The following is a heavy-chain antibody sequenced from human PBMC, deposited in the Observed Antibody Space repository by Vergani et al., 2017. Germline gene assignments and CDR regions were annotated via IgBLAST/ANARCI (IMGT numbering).Heavy chain of an antibody. CDR3: AVIPVEVGELDP. D-gene: IGHD3-10*01. CDR2: IIPILGIA. J-gene: IGHJ5*02. CDR1: GGTFSSYT. Sequence: QVQLVQSGAEVKKPGSSVKVSCKASGGTFSSYTISWVRQAPGQGLEWMGRIIPILGIANYAQKVQGRVTITADKSTSTAYMELSSLRSEDTAVYYCAVIPVEVGELDPWGQGTLVTVSS. V-gene: IGHV1-69*02.